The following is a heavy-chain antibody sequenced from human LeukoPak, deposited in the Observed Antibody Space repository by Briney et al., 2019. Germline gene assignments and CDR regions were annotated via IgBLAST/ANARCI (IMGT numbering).Heavy chain of an antibody. Sequence: GGSLRLSCAASGFTFSSYSMNWVRQAPGKGLEWVSSISSSSSYIYYADSVKGRFTISRDNAKNSLYLQMNSLRAEDTAVYYCARTGSGPYYYYYGMDVWGQGTTVTVSS. D-gene: IGHD2-15*01. CDR2: ISSSSSYI. CDR3: ARTGSGPYYYYYGMDV. J-gene: IGHJ6*02. CDR1: GFTFSSYS. V-gene: IGHV3-21*01.